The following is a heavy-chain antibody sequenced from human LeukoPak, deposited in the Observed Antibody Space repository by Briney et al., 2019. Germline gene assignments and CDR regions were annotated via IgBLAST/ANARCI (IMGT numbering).Heavy chain of an antibody. D-gene: IGHD3-10*01. CDR2: IYYSGST. CDR1: GGSISSRSYF. V-gene: IGHV4-39*01. Sequence: SETLSLTCTVSGGSISSRSYFWGWIRQPPGKGLEWIGSIYYSGSTYYNPSLKSRVTISVDTSKNQFSLRLNSVTAADTAVYYCVMWFGELYYFDYWGQGTPVTVSS. CDR3: VMWFGELYYFDY. J-gene: IGHJ4*02.